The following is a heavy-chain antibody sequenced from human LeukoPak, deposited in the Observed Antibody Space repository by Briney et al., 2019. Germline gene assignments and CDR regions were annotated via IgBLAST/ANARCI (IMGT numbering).Heavy chain of an antibody. J-gene: IGHJ2*01. D-gene: IGHD7-27*01. CDR2: INHSGST. Sequence: SETLSLTCAVYGGSFSGYYWSWLRQPPRKGLEWIGDINHSGSTNYNPSLKRRVTISLDTSKNQFPPMLNSATAADTAVYYFSRVNWGSGLFIDLCGEGSLDTLS. V-gene: IGHV4-34*01. CDR1: GGSFSGYY. CDR3: SRVNWGSGLFIDL.